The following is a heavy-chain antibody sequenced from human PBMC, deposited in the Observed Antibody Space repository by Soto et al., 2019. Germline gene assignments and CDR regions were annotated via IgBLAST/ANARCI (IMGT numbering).Heavy chain of an antibody. Sequence: QVQLQQSGPGLVKPSETLSLTCTVSSGPSSSHNWGWIRQPPGRGLEWIGYVYDTGDTSYNPSLRSRVTISADTTTNHISLTLPSVTAADTAVYYCVRQGIGYLHGLVDVWGQGTTVSVSS. J-gene: IGHJ6*02. V-gene: IGHV4-59*08. CDR1: SGPSSSHN. CDR3: VRQGIGYLHGLVDV. CDR2: VYDTGDT. D-gene: IGHD1-1*01.